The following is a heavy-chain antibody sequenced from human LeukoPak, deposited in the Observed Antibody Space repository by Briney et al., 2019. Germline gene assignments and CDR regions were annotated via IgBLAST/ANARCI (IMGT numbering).Heavy chain of an antibody. D-gene: IGHD2-15*01. V-gene: IGHV6-1*01. CDR2: TFYRSKWYN. Sequence: SQTLSLTCVIAGDSVSSNTAAWNWIRQSLLRGLEWLGRTFYRSKWYNDYAGSVKSRITISPDTSKNHFSLHLDSVTPEDTAMYYCARDGWPAFDYWGQGSLVTVSS. CDR1: GDSVSSNTAA. CDR3: ARDGWPAFDY. J-gene: IGHJ4*02.